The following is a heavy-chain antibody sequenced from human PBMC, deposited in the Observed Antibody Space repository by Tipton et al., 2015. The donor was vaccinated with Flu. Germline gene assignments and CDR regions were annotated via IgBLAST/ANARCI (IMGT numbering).Heavy chain of an antibody. J-gene: IGHJ4*02. V-gene: IGHV4-38-2*01. CDR1: GDSISSDYY. CDR2: VSRTGST. CDR3: ARSTYYYGSGTSDY. D-gene: IGHD3-10*01. Sequence: TLSLTCAVSGDSISSDYYWGWIRQFPGKGLEWIGTVSRTGSTIYNPSLKSRVTISVDTSWNQFSLKLSSVTAADTAVYYCARSTYYYGSGTSDYWGQGTLVTVSS.